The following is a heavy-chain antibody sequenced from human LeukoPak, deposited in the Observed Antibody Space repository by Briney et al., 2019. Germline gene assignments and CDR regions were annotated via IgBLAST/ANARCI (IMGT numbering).Heavy chain of an antibody. D-gene: IGHD6-13*01. CDR3: ARRYSYSTLPDY. Sequence: SETLSLTCTVSGGSISSNTYYWGWIRQPPGKGLEWIGSIYYSGSTYYNPSLKSRVTISVDTSKNQFSLKLSSVTAADTAVYYCARRYSYSTLPDYWGQGTLVTVSS. CDR2: IYYSGST. CDR1: GGSISSNTYY. J-gene: IGHJ4*02. V-gene: IGHV4-39*01.